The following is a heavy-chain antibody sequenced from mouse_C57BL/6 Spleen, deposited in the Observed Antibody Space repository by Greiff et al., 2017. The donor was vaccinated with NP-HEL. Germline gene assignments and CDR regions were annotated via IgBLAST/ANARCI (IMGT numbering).Heavy chain of an antibody. V-gene: IGHV2-2*01. CDR2: IWSGGST. D-gene: IGHD1-1*01. CDR3: ARNLDYYGSSGFAY. CDR1: GFSLTSYG. Sequence: VKLQESGPGLVQPSQSLSITCTVSGFSLTSYGVHWVRQSPGKGLEWLGVIWSGGSTDYNAAFISRLSISKDNSKSQVFFKMNSLQADDTAIYYCARNLDYYGSSGFAYWGQGTLVTVSA. J-gene: IGHJ3*01.